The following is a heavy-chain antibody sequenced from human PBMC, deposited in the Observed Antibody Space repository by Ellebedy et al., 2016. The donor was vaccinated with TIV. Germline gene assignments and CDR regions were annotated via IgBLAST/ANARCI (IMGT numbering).Heavy chain of an antibody. Sequence: GESLKISCAASGFTFSSYWMHWVRQAPGKGLVWVSRINSDGSSTSNADSVKGRFTISRDNAKNTLYLQMNSLGAEDTAVYYCARTYGDYPYWYFDLWGRGTLVTVSS. V-gene: IGHV3-74*01. CDR2: INSDGSST. J-gene: IGHJ2*01. D-gene: IGHD4-17*01. CDR3: ARTYGDYPYWYFDL. CDR1: GFTFSSYW.